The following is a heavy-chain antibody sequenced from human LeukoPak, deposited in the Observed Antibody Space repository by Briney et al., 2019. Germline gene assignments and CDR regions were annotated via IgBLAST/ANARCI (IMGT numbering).Heavy chain of an antibody. CDR3: AKDPRNILTGDYDDFDI. Sequence: ASVKVSCKASGYTFSNYCMHWVRQAPGQGLEWMGIFNPTYDIPIYAQTFEGRVTMTRDLSTSTVYMELSTLRYDDTAVYFCAKDPRNILTGDYDDFDIWGQGTMVIVSS. D-gene: IGHD3-9*01. CDR2: FNPTYDIP. J-gene: IGHJ3*02. CDR1: GYTFSNYC. V-gene: IGHV1-46*01.